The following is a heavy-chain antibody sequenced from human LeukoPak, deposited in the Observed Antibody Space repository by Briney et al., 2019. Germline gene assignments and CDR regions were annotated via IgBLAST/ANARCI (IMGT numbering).Heavy chain of an antibody. CDR1: GFTFSSYW. V-gene: IGHV3-74*01. Sequence: PGGSLRLSCAASGFTFSSYWMHWVRQVPGEGLVWVSRIDPDASASTYADSVKGRFTISRDNAKNTLYLQMNSLRAEDTAVYYCARDAVDTANAVWGQGTTVTVSS. CDR2: IDPDASAS. J-gene: IGHJ6*02. CDR3: ARDAVDTANAV. D-gene: IGHD5-18*01.